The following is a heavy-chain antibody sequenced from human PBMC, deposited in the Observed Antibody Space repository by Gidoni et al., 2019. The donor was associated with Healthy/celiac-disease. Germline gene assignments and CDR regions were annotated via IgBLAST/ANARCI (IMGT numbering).Heavy chain of an antibody. CDR3: ARIRAWGYSYGLAPDV. D-gene: IGHD5-18*01. V-gene: IGHV5-51*01. CDR2: IYPGDSDT. CDR1: GYSLTSYW. Sequence: EVQLVQSGAEVNTPGASLKISCTGSGYSLTSYWLGWGRQMPGKGREWMGIIYPGDSDTRYSPSFQGQVTISADTSISTAYLQWSSLKASDTAMYYCARIRAWGYSYGLAPDVWGQGTTVTVSS. J-gene: IGHJ6*02.